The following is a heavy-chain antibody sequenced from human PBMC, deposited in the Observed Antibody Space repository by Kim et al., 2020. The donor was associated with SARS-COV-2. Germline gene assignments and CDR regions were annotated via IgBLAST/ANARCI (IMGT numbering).Heavy chain of an antibody. CDR3: ARDGTLRLGELSLTYYYYGMDV. CDR1: GFTFSSYS. CDR2: ISSSSSYI. D-gene: IGHD3-16*02. V-gene: IGHV3-21*01. Sequence: GGSLRLSCTASGFTFSSYSMNWVRQAPGKGLEWVSSISSSSSYIYYADSVKGRFTISRDNAKNSLYLQMNRLRAEDTAVYYCARDGTLRLGELSLTYYYYGMDVWGQGTTVTVSS. J-gene: IGHJ6*02.